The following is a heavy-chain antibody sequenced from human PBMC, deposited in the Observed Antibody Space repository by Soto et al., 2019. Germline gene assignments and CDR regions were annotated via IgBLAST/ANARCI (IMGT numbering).Heavy chain of an antibody. CDR2: INHSGST. CDR1: GGSFSGYY. J-gene: IGHJ6*02. D-gene: IGHD3-22*01. V-gene: IGHV4-34*01. CDR3: AREARLADV. Sequence: SETLSLTCAVYGGSFSGYYWSWIRQPPGKGLEWIGEINHSGSTNYNPSLKSRVTISVDTSKNQFSLKLSSVTAADTAVYYCAREARLADVWGQGTTVTVS.